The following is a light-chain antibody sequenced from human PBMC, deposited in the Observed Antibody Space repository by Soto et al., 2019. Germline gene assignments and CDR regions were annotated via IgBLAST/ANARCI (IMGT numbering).Light chain of an antibody. Sequence: QSVLTQPPSVSAAPGQKVTISCSGSSSNIGSAYVSWYQQLPGTAPKFLIYDNNKRPSGIPDRFSGSKSGTSATLGITGLQTWDEADYYCATWDTSLYSFVFGGGTKLTVL. CDR2: DNN. V-gene: IGLV1-51*01. J-gene: IGLJ2*01. CDR1: SSNIGSAY. CDR3: ATWDTSLYSFV.